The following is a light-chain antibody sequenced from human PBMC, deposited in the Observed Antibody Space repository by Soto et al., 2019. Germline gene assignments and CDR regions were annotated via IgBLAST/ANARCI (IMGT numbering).Light chain of an antibody. CDR1: QSVASN. J-gene: IGKJ1*01. CDR3: QQYNNWPRT. CDR2: GAS. V-gene: IGKV3-15*01. Sequence: EIVMTQSPVTLSLSPGERATLSCRARQSVASNLAWFQQKPGQAPRLLIYGASASATGIPARFSGSGSGTEFTLTISSLQSEDFAVYYCQQYNNWPRTFGQGTKVEIK.